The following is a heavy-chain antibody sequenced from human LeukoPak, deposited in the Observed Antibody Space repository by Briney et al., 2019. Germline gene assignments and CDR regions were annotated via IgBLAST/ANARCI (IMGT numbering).Heavy chain of an antibody. CDR2: INHSGST. V-gene: IGHV4-34*01. J-gene: IGHJ4*02. CDR1: GGSFSGYY. Sequence: SETLSLTRAVYGGSFSGYYWSWIRPPPGKGLEWIGEINHSGSTNYNPSLKSRVTISVDTSENQFSLKLSSVTAADTAVYYCARKTAGHFDYWGQGTLVTVSS. CDR3: ARKTAGHFDY.